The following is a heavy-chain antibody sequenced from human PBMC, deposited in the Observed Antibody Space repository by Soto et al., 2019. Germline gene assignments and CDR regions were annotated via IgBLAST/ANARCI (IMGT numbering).Heavy chain of an antibody. D-gene: IGHD3-3*01. Sequence: QITLKESGPTLVKSTQTLTLTCIFSGFSLSTSGVGVGWIRQPPVKALEWLALIYWDDDKRYSPSLKSRLTITKDTSKNQVVLTMTNMDPVDTGTYYCAHRRPGEWLLSSQHWFDPWGQGTLVTVSS. CDR2: IYWDDDK. V-gene: IGHV2-5*02. J-gene: IGHJ5*02. CDR3: AHRRPGEWLLSSQHWFDP. CDR1: GFSLSTSGVG.